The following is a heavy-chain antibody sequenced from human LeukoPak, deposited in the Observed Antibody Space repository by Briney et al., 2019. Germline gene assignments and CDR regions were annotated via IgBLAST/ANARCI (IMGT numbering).Heavy chain of an antibody. Sequence: PSETLSLTCAVYGGSFSGYYWSWNRQPPGKGLEWIGEINHSGSTNYNPSLKSRVTISVDTSKNQFSLKLSSVTAADTAVYYCARGYSSSWYVSYYYYYYGMDVWGQGTTVTVSS. CDR3: ARGYSSSWYVSYYYYYYGMDV. CDR1: GGSFSGYY. J-gene: IGHJ6*02. D-gene: IGHD6-13*01. V-gene: IGHV4-34*01. CDR2: INHSGST.